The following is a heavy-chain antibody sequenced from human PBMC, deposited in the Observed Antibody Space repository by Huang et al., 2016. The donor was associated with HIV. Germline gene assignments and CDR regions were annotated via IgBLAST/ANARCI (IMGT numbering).Heavy chain of an antibody. CDR3: ARGQLGSYGDYDVLY. D-gene: IGHD4-17*01. V-gene: IGHV1-69*13. CDR1: GGTFSKYA. J-gene: IGHJ4*02. Sequence: QVQLVQSGAEVKTPGSSVKASCKASGGTFSKYAISWVRQAPGQGLGWMGGIIPRFGTPNYARKFQGRVTITADDSTSTTYVEVSSLRSEDTALYYCARGQLGSYGDYDVLYWGQGTLVTVSS. CDR2: IIPRFGTP.